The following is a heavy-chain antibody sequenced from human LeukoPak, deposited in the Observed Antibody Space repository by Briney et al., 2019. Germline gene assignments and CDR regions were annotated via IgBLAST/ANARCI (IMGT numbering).Heavy chain of an antibody. D-gene: IGHD3-22*01. CDR3: ARDRYYDSSGYYAPPDY. V-gene: IGHV3-11*04. CDR1: GFTFSDYY. CDR2: ISSSGSTI. J-gene: IGHJ4*02. Sequence: GGSLRLSCAASGFTFSDYYMSWIRQAPGKGREWVSYISSSGSTIYYADSVKGRFTISRDNAKNSLYLQMNSLRAEDTAVYYCARDRYYDSSGYYAPPDYWGQGTLVTVSS.